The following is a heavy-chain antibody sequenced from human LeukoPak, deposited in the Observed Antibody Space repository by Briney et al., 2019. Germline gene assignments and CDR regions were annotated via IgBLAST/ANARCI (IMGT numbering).Heavy chain of an antibody. CDR1: GFPFSTFP. J-gene: IGHJ4*02. Sequence: GGSLRLSCQASGFPFSTFPMSWVRQAPGKGLEWVSTLSGDGSDTYYADSVKGRFTISRDTSKNTLFLQMNSLRADDTAIYYCTKGGHGDYWGQGTPVTVSS. CDR3: TKGGHGDY. D-gene: IGHD2-21*02. V-gene: IGHV3-23*01. CDR2: LSGDGSDT.